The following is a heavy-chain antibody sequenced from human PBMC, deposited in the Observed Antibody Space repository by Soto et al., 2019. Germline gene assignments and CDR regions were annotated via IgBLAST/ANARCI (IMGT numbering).Heavy chain of an antibody. Sequence: SETLSLTCTVSGGSISTYYWSWIRQPPGKGLEWIGEINHSGSTNYNPSLKSRVTISVDTSKNQFSLKLSSVTAADTAVYYCARTRRGWYAGFFDYWGQGTLVTVSS. J-gene: IGHJ4*02. CDR1: GGSISTYY. CDR3: ARTRRGWYAGFFDY. CDR2: INHSGST. D-gene: IGHD6-19*01. V-gene: IGHV4-34*01.